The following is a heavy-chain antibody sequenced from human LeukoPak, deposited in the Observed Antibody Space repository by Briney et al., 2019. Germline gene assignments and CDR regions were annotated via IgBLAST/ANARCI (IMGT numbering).Heavy chain of an antibody. V-gene: IGHV4-39*02. Sequence: SETLSLTCTVSGGSISSSSYYWGWIRQPPGKGLEWIGSIYYSGSTYYNPSLKSRVTISVDTSKNQFSLKLSSVTAADTAVYYCARDSGPGSGKTGWFDPWGQGTLVTVSS. CDR3: ARDSGPGSGKTGWFDP. CDR1: GGSISSSSYY. D-gene: IGHD3-10*01. CDR2: IYYSGST. J-gene: IGHJ5*02.